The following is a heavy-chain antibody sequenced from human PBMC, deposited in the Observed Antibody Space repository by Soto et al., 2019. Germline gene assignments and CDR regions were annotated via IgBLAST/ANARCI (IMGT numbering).Heavy chain of an antibody. CDR3: AKGTHFVDYVPYCYYGMDV. D-gene: IGHD4-17*01. Sequence: QVQLVESGGGVVQPGRSLRLSCAASGFTFSSYGMHWFRQAPGKGLEWVAVISYDGSNKYYADSVKGRFTISRDNSKNTLYLQMNSLRAEDTAVYYCAKGTHFVDYVPYCYYGMDVWGQGTTVTVSS. J-gene: IGHJ6*01. CDR1: GFTFSSYG. V-gene: IGHV3-30*18. CDR2: ISYDGSNK.